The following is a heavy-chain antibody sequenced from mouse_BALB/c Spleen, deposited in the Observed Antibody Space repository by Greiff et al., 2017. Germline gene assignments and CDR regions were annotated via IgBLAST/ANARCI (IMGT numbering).Heavy chain of an antibody. Sequence: DVQLVESGGGLVKPGGSLKLSCAASGFTFSSYAMSWVRQSPEKRLEWVAEISSGGSYTYYPDTVTGRFTISRDNAKNTLYLEMSSLRSEDTAMYYCARVLGYAMDYWGQGTSVTVSS. D-gene: IGHD4-1*01. CDR2: ISSGGSYT. CDR1: GFTFSSYA. J-gene: IGHJ4*01. CDR3: ARVLGYAMDY. V-gene: IGHV5-9-4*01.